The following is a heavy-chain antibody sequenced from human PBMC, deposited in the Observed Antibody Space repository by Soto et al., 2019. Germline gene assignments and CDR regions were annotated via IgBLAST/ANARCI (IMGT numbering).Heavy chain of an antibody. V-gene: IGHV1-69*08. CDR2: IIPILGIA. Sequence: QVQLVQSGAEVKKPGSSVKVSCKASGGTFSSYTISWVRQAPGQGLEWMGRIIPILGIANYAQKFQGRVTXTXXKSTSTAYMELSSLRSEDTAVYYCARDKYSYGWDYWGQGTLVTVSS. D-gene: IGHD5-18*01. CDR3: ARDKYSYGWDY. J-gene: IGHJ4*02. CDR1: GGTFSSYT.